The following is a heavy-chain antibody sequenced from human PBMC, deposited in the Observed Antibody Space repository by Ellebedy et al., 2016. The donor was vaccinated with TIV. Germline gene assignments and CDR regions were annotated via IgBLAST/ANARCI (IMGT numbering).Heavy chain of an antibody. CDR3: VHQWRSLF. V-gene: IGHV3-64D*09. J-gene: IGHJ2*01. CDR2: ISSNGGTT. CDR1: GFSFSSYA. Sequence: GESLKISCSASGFSFSSYAMYWVRQAPGKGPEYVSGISSNGGTTYDADLVKGRFTTSRDNSKNTLHLQMSSLRPEDTAVYYCVHQWRSLFWGRGTLVSVSS. D-gene: IGHD5-24*01.